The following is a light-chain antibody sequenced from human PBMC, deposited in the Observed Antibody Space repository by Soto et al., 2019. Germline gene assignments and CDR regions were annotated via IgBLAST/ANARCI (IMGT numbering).Light chain of an antibody. J-gene: IGLJ1*01. CDR2: DVI. CDR1: SSDIGAFNH. CDR3: SSYTSSSSYV. Sequence: QSALTQPASVSDSPGQSITISCIGTSSDIGAFNHVSWHQQHPGKAPKLIIYDVINRPSGVSNRFSGSKTGNTASLIISGLQAEDEADYYCSSYTSSSSYVFGSWTKLTVL. V-gene: IGLV2-14*03.